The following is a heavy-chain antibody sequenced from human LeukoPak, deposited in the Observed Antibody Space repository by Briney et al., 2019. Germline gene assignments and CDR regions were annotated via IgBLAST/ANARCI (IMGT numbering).Heavy chain of an antibody. CDR3: AKDAATVTIHWFDP. Sequence: PGGSLRLSCAASGFTFSSYSMHWVRQAPGKGLEWVAFIRYDGSNKYYADSVKGRFTISRDNSKNTLYLQMNSLRAEDTAVYYCAKDAATVTIHWFDPWGQGTLVTVSS. D-gene: IGHD4-17*01. J-gene: IGHJ5*02. CDR2: IRYDGSNK. CDR1: GFTFSSYS. V-gene: IGHV3-30*02.